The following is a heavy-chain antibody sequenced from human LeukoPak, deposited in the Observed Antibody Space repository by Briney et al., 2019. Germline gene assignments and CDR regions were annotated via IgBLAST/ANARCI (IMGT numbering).Heavy chain of an antibody. CDR3: ARRQGLYDYVWGSYRRSTSFDY. Sequence: SETLSLTCAVYGGSFSGYYWSWIRQPPGKGLEWIGEINHSGSTNYNPSLKSRVTISVGTSKNQFSLKLSSVTAADTAVYYCARRQGLYDYVWGSYRRSTSFDYWGQGTLVTVYS. CDR1: GGSFSGYY. J-gene: IGHJ4*02. CDR2: INHSGST. D-gene: IGHD3-16*02. V-gene: IGHV4-34*01.